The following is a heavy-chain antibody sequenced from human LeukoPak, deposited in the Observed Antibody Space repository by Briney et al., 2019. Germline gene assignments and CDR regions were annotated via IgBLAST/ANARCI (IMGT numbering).Heavy chain of an antibody. CDR3: ARDGVLRYFDWTIQGPYYWFDP. V-gene: IGHV1-2*02. CDR2: INPNSGGT. CDR1: GYTFTSYY. Sequence: ASVKVSCKASGYTFTSYYMHWVRQAPGLGLEWMGWINPNSGGTNYAQKFQGRVTMTRDTSISTAYMELSRLRSDDTAVYYCARDGVLRYFDWTIQGPYYWFDPWGQGTLVTVSS. J-gene: IGHJ5*02. D-gene: IGHD3-9*01.